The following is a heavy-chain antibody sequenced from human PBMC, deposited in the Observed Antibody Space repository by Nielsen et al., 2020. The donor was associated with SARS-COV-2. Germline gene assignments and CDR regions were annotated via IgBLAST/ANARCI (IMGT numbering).Heavy chain of an antibody. CDR3: ARGDFYYDAGGSFSGRFDY. D-gene: IGHD3-16*01. V-gene: IGHV4-30-4*07. CDR2: IYHSGSK. CDR1: GDSITTGDYS. J-gene: IGHJ4*02. Sequence: SETLSLTCAVSGDSITTGDYSWSWIRQPPGEGLEWIGYIYHSGSKYYNPSLKNRLSMPLDTSKDQFSLKVYSVTAADTAMYFCARGDFYYDAGGSFSGRFDYWGRGTLVTVSS.